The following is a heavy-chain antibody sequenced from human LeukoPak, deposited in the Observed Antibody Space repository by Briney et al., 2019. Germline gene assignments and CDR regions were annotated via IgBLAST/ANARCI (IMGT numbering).Heavy chain of an antibody. Sequence: GGSLRLSCAATGFTFSNYGMHWVRQAPGKGLEWVAVIWYDGSNRYYADSVKGRFTISRDNSRTTLYLQMNSLRAEDTAVYYCARVGYCSGGSCYPDYYYFYGMDVWGQGTTVTVSS. V-gene: IGHV3-33*01. D-gene: IGHD2-15*01. CDR2: IWYDGSNR. CDR3: ARVGYCSGGSCYPDYYYFYGMDV. CDR1: GFTFSNYG. J-gene: IGHJ6*02.